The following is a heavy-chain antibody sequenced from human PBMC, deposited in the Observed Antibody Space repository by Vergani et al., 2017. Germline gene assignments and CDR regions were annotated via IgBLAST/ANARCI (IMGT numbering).Heavy chain of an antibody. Sequence: VQLVESGGGLVQSGGSLRLSCAASGFTFSNSAVSWVRQAPGRGLAWVSSISGPGLRTYYPDSVKGRFSISRDNSKNTVFLQMHSLRAEDTAIYYCVKEKIDLGSYFFDSLCHVGLVTVSS. CDR3: VKEKIDLGSYFFDS. CDR2: ISGPGLRT. D-gene: IGHD2/OR15-2a*01. V-gene: IGHV3-23*04. CDR1: GFTFSNSA. J-gene: IGHJ4*01.